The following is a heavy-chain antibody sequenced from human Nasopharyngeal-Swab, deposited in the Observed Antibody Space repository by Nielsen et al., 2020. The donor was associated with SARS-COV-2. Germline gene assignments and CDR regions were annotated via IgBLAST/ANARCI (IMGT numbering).Heavy chain of an antibody. CDR1: GFTFTSSA. V-gene: IGHV1-58*01. Sequence: SVKVSCKASGFTFTSSAVQWVRQARGQRLEWIGWIVVGSGNTNYAQKFQERVTITRDMSTSTAYMELSSLRSEDTAVYYCARGHYYDSSGYYSDVWGQGTTVTVSS. CDR3: ARGHYYDSSGYYSDV. J-gene: IGHJ6*02. CDR2: IVVGSGNT. D-gene: IGHD3-22*01.